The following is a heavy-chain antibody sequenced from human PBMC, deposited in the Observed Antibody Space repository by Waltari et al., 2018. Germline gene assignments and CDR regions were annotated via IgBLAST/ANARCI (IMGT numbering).Heavy chain of an antibody. Sequence: QVQLVQSGAEVKKPGSSVKVSCKASGGTFSSYAISWVRQAPGQGLEWMGGIIPIFVTANYAKKFQGRVTITTDESTSTAYMELSSLRSEDTAVYYCARDRDYYDSSGYGYFDYWGQGTLVTVSS. CDR2: IIPIFVTA. CDR1: GGTFSSYA. CDR3: ARDRDYYDSSGYGYFDY. D-gene: IGHD3-22*01. J-gene: IGHJ4*02. V-gene: IGHV1-69*05.